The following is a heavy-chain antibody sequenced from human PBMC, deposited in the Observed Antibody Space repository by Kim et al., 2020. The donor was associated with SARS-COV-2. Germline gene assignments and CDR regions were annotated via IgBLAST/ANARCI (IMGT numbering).Heavy chain of an antibody. J-gene: IGHJ6*02. D-gene: IGHD3-16*01. CDR3: ASGLWESQPYYYYYYGMDV. CDR1: GFTFSSYE. Sequence: GGSLRLSCAASGFTFSSYEMNWVRQAPGKGLEWVSYISSSGSTIYYADSVKGRFTISRDNAKNSLYLQMNSLRAEDTAVYYCASGLWESQPYYYYYYGMDVWGQGTTVTVSS. CDR2: ISSSGSTI. V-gene: IGHV3-48*03.